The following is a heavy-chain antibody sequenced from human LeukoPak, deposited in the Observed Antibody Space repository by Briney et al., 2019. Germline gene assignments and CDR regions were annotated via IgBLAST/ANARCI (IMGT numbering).Heavy chain of an antibody. CDR3: ARKSASGNYPLDY. J-gene: IGHJ4*02. CDR2: ISDNGGNT. CDR1: GFIFSSSA. V-gene: IGHV3-23*01. D-gene: IGHD3-10*01. Sequence: GGTLRLSCAASGFIFSSSAMNWVRQAPGKGLEWVSTISDNGGNTYYPDSVKGRFTISRDNSKNTLYLQMSSLRAEDTALYYCARKSASGNYPLDYWGQGTLVTVSS.